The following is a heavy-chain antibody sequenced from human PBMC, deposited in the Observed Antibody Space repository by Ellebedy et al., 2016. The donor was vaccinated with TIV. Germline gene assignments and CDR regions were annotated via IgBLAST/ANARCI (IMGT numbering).Heavy chain of an antibody. J-gene: IGHJ6*02. Sequence: MPSETLSLTCTVSGGSISSNSYYWGWIRQPPGKGLEWIGKIYYSGSTYYNPSLKSRVTISLDTSNNQFSLKLSSMTAADTAVYYCARESSGWYNSVYYYYYGMDVWGQGTTVTVS. V-gene: IGHV4-39*01. CDR1: GGSISSNSYY. CDR3: ARESSGWYNSVYYYYYGMDV. CDR2: IYYSGST. D-gene: IGHD6-19*01.